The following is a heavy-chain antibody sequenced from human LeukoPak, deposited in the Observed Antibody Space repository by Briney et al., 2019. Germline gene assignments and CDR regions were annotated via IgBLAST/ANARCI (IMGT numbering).Heavy chain of an antibody. V-gene: IGHV3-9*01. CDR2: ISWNSGSI. CDR1: GFTFDDYA. Sequence: GGSLRLSCAASGFTFDDYAMHWVRQAPGKGLEWVSGISWNSGSIGYADSVKGRFTISRDNAKNSLYLQMNSLRAEDTALCYCAKSPERVGATNYYFDYWGQGTLVTVSS. D-gene: IGHD1-26*01. CDR3: AKSPERVGATNYYFDY. J-gene: IGHJ4*02.